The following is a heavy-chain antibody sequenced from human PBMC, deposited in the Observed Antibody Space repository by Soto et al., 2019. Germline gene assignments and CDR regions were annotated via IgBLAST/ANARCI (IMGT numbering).Heavy chain of an antibody. Sequence: GXLRLSCAASGFTFSSYGMHWVRQAPGKGLEWVAVISYDGSNKYYADSVKGRFTISRDNSKNTLYLQMNSLRAEDTAVYYCAKAKYYGSGRYYPLGWFDPWGQGTLVTVSS. D-gene: IGHD3-10*01. V-gene: IGHV3-30*18. CDR3: AKAKYYGSGRYYPLGWFDP. CDR2: ISYDGSNK. J-gene: IGHJ5*02. CDR1: GFTFSSYG.